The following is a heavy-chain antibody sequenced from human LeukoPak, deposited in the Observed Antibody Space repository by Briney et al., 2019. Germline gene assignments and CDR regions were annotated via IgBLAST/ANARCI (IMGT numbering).Heavy chain of an antibody. CDR2: ISYDGSNK. D-gene: IGHD1-26*01. Sequence: PGGSLRLSCAASGFTFSSYRMHWVRQAPGKGLEWVAVISYDGSNKYYADSVKGRSTISRDNSKNTLYLQMNSLRAEDTAVYYCATGGYSGSYYFDYWGQGTLVTVSS. J-gene: IGHJ4*02. CDR3: ATGGYSGSYYFDY. V-gene: IGHV3-30*03. CDR1: GFTFSSYR.